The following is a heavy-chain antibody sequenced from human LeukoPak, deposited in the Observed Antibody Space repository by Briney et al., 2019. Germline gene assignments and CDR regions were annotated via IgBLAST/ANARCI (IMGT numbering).Heavy chain of an antibody. V-gene: IGHV3-7*01. J-gene: IGHJ6*03. Sequence: GGSLRLSCAASGFTFSSYWMSWVRQAPGKGLEWVANIKQDGSEKYYVDSVKGRFTISRDNAKNSLYLQMNSLRAEDTAVYYCARNYGSGSYYRRYYYYYMDVWGKGTTVTISS. CDR1: GFTFSSYW. D-gene: IGHD3-10*01. CDR2: IKQDGSEK. CDR3: ARNYGSGSYYRRYYYYYMDV.